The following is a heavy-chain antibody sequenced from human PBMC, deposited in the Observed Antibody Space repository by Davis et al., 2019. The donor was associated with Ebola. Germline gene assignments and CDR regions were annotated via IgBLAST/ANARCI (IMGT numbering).Heavy chain of an antibody. CDR2: INPSGGST. J-gene: IGHJ4*02. CDR3: FRGDIVEFGGY. D-gene: IGHD2-15*01. V-gene: IGHV1-46*01. CDR1: GYTFTSYY. Sequence: AASVKVSCKASGYTFTSYYMHWVRQAPGQGLEWMGIINPSGGSTSYAQKFQGRVTMTRDTSTSTVYMELSSLRSENTAVYYCFRGDIVEFGGYWGQGTLVTVSS.